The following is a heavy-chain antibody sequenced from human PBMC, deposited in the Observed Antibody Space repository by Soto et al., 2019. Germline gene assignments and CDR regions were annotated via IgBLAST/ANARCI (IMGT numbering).Heavy chain of an antibody. CDR2: ISYDGSNK. CDR3: AKGPLRETVVVPNWFDP. Sequence: GGSLRLSCAASGFTFSSYGMHWVRQAPGKGLEWVAVISYDGSNKYYADSVKGRFTISRDNSKNTLYLQMNSLRAEDTAVYYCAKGPLRETVVVPNWFDPWGQGTLVTVSS. V-gene: IGHV3-30*18. CDR1: GFTFSSYG. D-gene: IGHD3-22*01. J-gene: IGHJ5*02.